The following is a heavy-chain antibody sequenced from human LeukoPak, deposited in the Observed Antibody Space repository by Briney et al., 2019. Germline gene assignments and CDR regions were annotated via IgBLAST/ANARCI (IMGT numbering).Heavy chain of an antibody. CDR2: ISGGSGLK. V-gene: IGHV3-23*01. J-gene: IGHJ4*02. CDR3: ANLGNWNDVRDY. Sequence: PGGSLRLSCVASGFTFSTYAITWVRQAPGKGLEWVSAISGGSGLKYYGDSVKGRFTVSRDNSKNTQYLQMNDLRTEDTAVYYCANLGNWNDVRDYWGQGNLVAISS. CDR1: GFTFSTYA. D-gene: IGHD1-1*01.